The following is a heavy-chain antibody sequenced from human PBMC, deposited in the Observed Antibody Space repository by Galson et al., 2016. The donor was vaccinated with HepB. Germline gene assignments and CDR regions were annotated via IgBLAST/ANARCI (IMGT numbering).Heavy chain of an antibody. D-gene: IGHD3-16*02. CDR1: GFTFSNNG. CDR2: IWYDGSNK. Sequence: SLRLSCAASGFTFSNNGMHWVRQAPGKGLEWVAVIWYDGSNKYYADSVKGRFTISRDNSKNTLYLQMNRLRAEDTAVDYCERDGYVWGSYRPSSYYHYDMDVWGKGTTVTVSS. V-gene: IGHV3-33*01. J-gene: IGHJ6*03. CDR3: ERDGYVWGSYRPSSYYHYDMDV.